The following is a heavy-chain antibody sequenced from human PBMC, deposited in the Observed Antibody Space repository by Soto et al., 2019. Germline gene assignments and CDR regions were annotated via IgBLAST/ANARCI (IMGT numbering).Heavy chain of an antibody. CDR1: GFTFDDYG. CDR3: ARDLSGYVPFDY. CDR2: INWNGGST. Sequence: GGSLRLSCAASGFTFDDYGMSWVRQAPGKGLEWVSDINWNGGSTGYADSVKGRFTISRDNAKNSLYLQMNSLRAEDTALYYCARDLSGYVPFDYWGQGTLVTVSS. D-gene: IGHD5-12*01. J-gene: IGHJ4*02. V-gene: IGHV3-20*04.